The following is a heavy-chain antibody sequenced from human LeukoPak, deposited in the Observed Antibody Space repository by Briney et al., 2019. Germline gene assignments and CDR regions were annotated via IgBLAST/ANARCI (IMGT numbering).Heavy chain of an antibody. CDR2: IHSSEGT. V-gene: IGHV4-59*08. D-gene: IGHD4-17*01. Sequence: SETLSLTCTVSGGSLNGYYWGWIRQPPGKGLECIGYIHSSEGTAHNASLKSRLTISLDTSKNQFSLTLSSVTAADTAVYYCARHVYGEGMVVWGKGTSVTVSS. CDR3: ARHVYGEGMVV. J-gene: IGHJ6*04. CDR1: GGSLNGYY.